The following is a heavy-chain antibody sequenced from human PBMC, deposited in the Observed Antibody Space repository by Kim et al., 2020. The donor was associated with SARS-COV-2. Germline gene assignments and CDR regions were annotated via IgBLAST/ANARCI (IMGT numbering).Heavy chain of an antibody. CDR3: AKEERGYSYGGFDY. D-gene: IGHD5-18*01. J-gene: IGHJ4*02. CDR1: GFTFGDYA. CDR2: ISWNSGSI. Sequence: GGSLRLSCAASGFTFGDYAMHWVRQAPGKGLEWVSGISWNSGSIGYADSVKGRFTISRDNAKNSLYLQMNSLRAEDTALYYCAKEERGYSYGGFDYWGQGTLVTVSS. V-gene: IGHV3-9*01.